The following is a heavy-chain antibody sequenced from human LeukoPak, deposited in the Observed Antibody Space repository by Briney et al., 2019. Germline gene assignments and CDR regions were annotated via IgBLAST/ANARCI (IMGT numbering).Heavy chain of an antibody. CDR3: AREGYDYVWGSSFDY. D-gene: IGHD3-16*01. CDR2: INPNSGGT. V-gene: IGHV1-2*02. J-gene: IGHJ4*02. Sequence: ASVKVSCKASGYTFTGYYMHWVRQAPGQGLEWMGWINPNSGGTNYAQKFQGRVTMTRDTSISTAYMELSRLRSEDTAVYYCAREGYDYVWGSSFDYWGQGTLVTVSS. CDR1: GYTFTGYY.